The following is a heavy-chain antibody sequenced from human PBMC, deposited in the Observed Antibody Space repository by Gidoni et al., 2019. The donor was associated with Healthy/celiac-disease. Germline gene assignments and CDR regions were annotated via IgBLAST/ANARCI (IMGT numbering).Heavy chain of an antibody. CDR2: IRSKANSYAT. D-gene: IGHD7-27*01. J-gene: IGHJ5*02. CDR1: GFTFSGPA. CDR3: TRRGVTGTYHLFDP. Sequence: EVQLVESGGGLVQPGGSLTLSCAASGFTFSGPAMHWVRQASGKGLEWVGRIRSKANSYATAYAASVKGRFTISRDDSKNTAYLQMNSLKTEDTAVYYCTRRGVTGTYHLFDPWGQGTLVTVSS. V-gene: IGHV3-73*02.